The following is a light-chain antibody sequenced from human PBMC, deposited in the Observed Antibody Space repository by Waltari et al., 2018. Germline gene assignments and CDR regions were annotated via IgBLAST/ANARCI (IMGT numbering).Light chain of an antibody. CDR1: QSISSW. V-gene: IGKV1-5*03. J-gene: IGKJ2*01. CDR3: QQYNSYPYT. Sequence: DIQMTQSPSTLSASVGDRVTITCRASQSISSWLAWYQQKPGRAPKLLIYKASSLESGVPSRFSGSGSGTEFTLTISSLQPDDFATYYCQQYNSYPYTFGQGTKLEIK. CDR2: KAS.